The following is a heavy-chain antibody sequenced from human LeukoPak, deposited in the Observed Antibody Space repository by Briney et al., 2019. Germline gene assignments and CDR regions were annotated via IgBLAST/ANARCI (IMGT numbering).Heavy chain of an antibody. Sequence: PSETLSLTCAVYGGSFSGYYWSWIRQPPGKGLEWIGEINHSGSTNYNPSLKSRVTISVDTSKNQFPLKLSSVTAADTAVYYCARPARSVKLYYFDYWGQGTLVTVSS. CDR1: GGSFSGYY. CDR2: INHSGST. V-gene: IGHV4-34*01. CDR3: ARPARSVKLYYFDY. J-gene: IGHJ4*02. D-gene: IGHD3-3*01.